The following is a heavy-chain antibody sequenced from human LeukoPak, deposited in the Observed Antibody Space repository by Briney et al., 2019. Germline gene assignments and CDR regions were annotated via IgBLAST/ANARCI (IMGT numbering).Heavy chain of an antibody. D-gene: IGHD2-2*01. CDR2: INHSGST. CDR3: ARGGRGSSTSYYYYYYMDV. V-gene: IGHV4-34*01. Sequence: SETLSLTCAVYGGSFSGYYWSWIRQPPGKGLEWIGEINHSGSTNYNPSLKSRVTISVDTSKNQFSLKLSSVTAADTAVYYCARGGRGSSTSYYYYYYMDVWGKGTTVTVSS. J-gene: IGHJ6*03. CDR1: GGSFSGYY.